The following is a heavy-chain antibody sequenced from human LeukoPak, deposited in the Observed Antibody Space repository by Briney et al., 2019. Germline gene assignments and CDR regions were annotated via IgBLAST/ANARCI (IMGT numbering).Heavy chain of an antibody. D-gene: IGHD3-9*01. CDR3: ARDLEATGYYGPPDHMDV. V-gene: IGHV3-48*03. CDR1: GFTFSNYE. CDR2: ISSSGSTI. Sequence: GGSLRLSCAASGFTFSNYEMNWVRQAPGKGLEWVSYISSSGSTIYYADSVKGRFTTSRDNAKNSMYLQMNSLRAEDTAVYYCARDLEATGYYGPPDHMDVWGKGTTVTVSS. J-gene: IGHJ6*04.